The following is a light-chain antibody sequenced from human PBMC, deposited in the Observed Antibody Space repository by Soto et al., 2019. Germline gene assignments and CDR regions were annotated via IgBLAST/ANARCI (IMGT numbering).Light chain of an antibody. CDR1: QGISSY. Sequence: IQLTQSPSSLSASVGDRVTITCRASQGISSYLAWYQQKPGKAPKLLIYAASTLQSGVPSRFSGSGSGTDFTLTISSLQPEDVASYYCQKYDSAPTFGPGTKVDIK. V-gene: IGKV1-27*01. CDR2: AAS. CDR3: QKYDSAPT. J-gene: IGKJ1*01.